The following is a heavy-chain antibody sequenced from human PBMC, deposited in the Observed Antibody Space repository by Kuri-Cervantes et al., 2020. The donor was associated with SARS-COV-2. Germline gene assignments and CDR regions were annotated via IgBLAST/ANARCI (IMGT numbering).Heavy chain of an antibody. J-gene: IGHJ6*03. V-gene: IGHV4-59*08. Sequence: SETLSLTCTVSGGSISSHYWSWIRQPPGKGLEWIGYIYYSGSTNYNPSLKSRVTISVDTSKNQFSLKLSSVTAADTAVYYCAREGSSSANYYYYYMDVWGKGTTVTVSS. CDR1: GGSISSHY. CDR2: IYYSGST. D-gene: IGHD6-6*01. CDR3: AREGSSSANYYYYYMDV.